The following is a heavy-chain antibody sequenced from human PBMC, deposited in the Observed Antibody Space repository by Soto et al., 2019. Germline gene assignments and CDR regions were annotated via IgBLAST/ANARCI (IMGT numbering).Heavy chain of an antibody. V-gene: IGHV4-39*01. CDR1: GGSISSSSYY. CDR3: ARSPITMGRGDPWFDP. Sequence: PSETLSLTCTVSGGSISSSSYYWGWIRQPPGKGLEWIGSIYYSGSTYYNPSLKSRVTISVDTSKNQFYLKLSSVTAADTAVYYCARSPITMGRGDPWFDPWRRGTLVTVSS. J-gene: IGHJ5*02. D-gene: IGHD3-10*01. CDR2: IYYSGST.